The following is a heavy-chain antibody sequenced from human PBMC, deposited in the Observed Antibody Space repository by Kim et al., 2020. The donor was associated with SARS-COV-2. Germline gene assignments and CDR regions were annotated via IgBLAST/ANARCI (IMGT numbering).Heavy chain of an antibody. CDR1: GFTFSSYS. D-gene: IGHD4-4*01. V-gene: IGHV3-21*01. CDR2: ISSSSSYI. J-gene: IGHJ6*02. Sequence: GGSLRLSCAASGFTFSSYSMNWVRQAPGKGLEWVSSISSSSSYIYYADSVKGRFTISRDNAKNSLYLQMNSLRAEDTAVYYCAREVNLRYYGMDVWGQGTTVTVSS. CDR3: AREVNLRYYGMDV.